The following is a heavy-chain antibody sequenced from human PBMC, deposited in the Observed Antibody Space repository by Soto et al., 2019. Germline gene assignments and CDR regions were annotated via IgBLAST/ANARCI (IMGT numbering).Heavy chain of an antibody. CDR1: GYTFSTFG. Sequence: QVQLVQSGAEVKKPGASVRLSCKPSGYTFSTFGITWVRQAPGQGLEWMGWINTDNGDTNYAKNCQGRVTMTTDTSTTEAYMELRSLRYDDTVVYYLARVFTAAGTGEIDKWGQGTPVTVSS. J-gene: IGHJ4*02. CDR3: ARVFTAAGTGEIDK. CDR2: INTDNGDT. D-gene: IGHD6-13*01. V-gene: IGHV1-18*01.